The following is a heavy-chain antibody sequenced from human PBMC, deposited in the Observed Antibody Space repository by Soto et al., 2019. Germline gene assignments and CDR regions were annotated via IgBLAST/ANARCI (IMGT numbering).Heavy chain of an antibody. CDR2: IYQSGVT. CDR3: AGMPYTSGLRFDP. J-gene: IGHJ5*02. Sequence: SETLSLTCTVSGGSISSYSWSWIRQPPGKALQWIGFIYQSGVTSYNPSLASRVSISLDRSNNQCSLKLKSVTAADTAVYFCAGMPYTSGLRFDPWGPGTLVTVS. CDR1: GGSISSYS. D-gene: IGHD6-19*01. V-gene: IGHV4-30-2*01.